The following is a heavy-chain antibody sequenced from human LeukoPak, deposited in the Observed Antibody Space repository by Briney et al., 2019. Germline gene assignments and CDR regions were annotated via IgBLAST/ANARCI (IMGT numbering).Heavy chain of an antibody. CDR1: GGSFSGYY. D-gene: IGHD3-3*01. J-gene: IGHJ4*02. CDR2: INHSGST. V-gene: IGHV4-34*01. Sequence: SETLSLTCAVYGGSFSGYYWSWIRQPPGKGLEWIGEINHSGSTNYNPSLKSRVTISVDTSKNQFSLKLSSVTAADTAVYYYAAGVRGSGSFHWGQGTLVTVSS. CDR3: AAGVRGSGSFH.